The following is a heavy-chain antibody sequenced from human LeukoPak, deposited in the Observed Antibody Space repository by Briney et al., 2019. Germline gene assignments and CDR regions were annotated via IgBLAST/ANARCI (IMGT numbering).Heavy chain of an antibody. D-gene: IGHD3-9*01. Sequence: PGRSLRLSCAASGFTFDDYAMHWVRQAPGKGLEWVSGISWNSGSIGYADSVKGRFTISRDNAKNSLYLQMNSLRAEDTALYYCAKDRLYDILTGYYLQSSFDYWGQGTLVTVSS. V-gene: IGHV3-9*01. CDR3: AKDRLYDILTGYYLQSSFDY. CDR2: ISWNSGSI. J-gene: IGHJ4*02. CDR1: GFTFDDYA.